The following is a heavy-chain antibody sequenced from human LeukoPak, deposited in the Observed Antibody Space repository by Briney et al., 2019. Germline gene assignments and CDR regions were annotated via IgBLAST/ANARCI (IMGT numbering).Heavy chain of an antibody. Sequence: GGSLRPSCAASGFTFDDYAMSWVRHAPGKGLEWVSGINCNGGSTGYEDSVKGRFTTSRDNAKNSLYLQMNSLRAEDTALYYCARASSLSQRAFDIWGQGTMVTVSS. D-gene: IGHD1-26*01. CDR3: ARASSLSQRAFDI. CDR1: GFTFDDYA. CDR2: INCNGGST. J-gene: IGHJ3*02. V-gene: IGHV3-20*04.